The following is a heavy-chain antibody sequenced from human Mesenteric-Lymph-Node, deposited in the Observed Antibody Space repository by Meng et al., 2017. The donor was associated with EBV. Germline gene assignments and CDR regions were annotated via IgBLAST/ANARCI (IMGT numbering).Heavy chain of an antibody. V-gene: IGHV4-4*02. CDR3: ARVGAYCGGDCYHPR. CDR1: GGTLSSRNC. CDR2: IYHSGST. Sequence: QVQLQEAGPGLVKPSGTLSLPCAFSGGTLSSRNCGSWVRQPPGKGLGWIGEIYHSGSTNYNPSLKSRVTISVDESKNQFSLRLSSVTAADTAVYYCARVGAYCGGDCYHPRWGQGTLVTVSS. D-gene: IGHD2-21*02. J-gene: IGHJ4*02.